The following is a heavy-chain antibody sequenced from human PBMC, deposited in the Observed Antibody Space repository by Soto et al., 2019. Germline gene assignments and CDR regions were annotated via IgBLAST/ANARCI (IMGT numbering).Heavy chain of an antibody. D-gene: IGHD3-9*01. CDR1: GGSISSSSYY. Sequence: PSETLSLTCTVSGGSISSSSYYWGWIRQPPGKGLEWIGSIYYSGSTYYNPSLKSRVTISVDTSKNHFSLKLSSVTAADSAVYFCARLEGLATFSYYFDFWGPGALVTVSS. CDR2: IYYSGST. J-gene: IGHJ4*02. V-gene: IGHV4-39*01. CDR3: ARLEGLATFSYYFDF.